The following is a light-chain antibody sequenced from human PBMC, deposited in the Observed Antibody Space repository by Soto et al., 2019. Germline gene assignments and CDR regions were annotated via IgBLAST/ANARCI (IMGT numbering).Light chain of an antibody. CDR1: QGISSH. J-gene: IGKJ4*01. CDR3: HQYFSYPLT. CDR2: TAS. V-gene: IGKV1-8*01. Sequence: AIRMTQSPSSFSASTGDRVTITCRASQGISSHLAWYQVKPGKAPRLLIYTASFLESGVPSRFSGSRSWTYFTLTISSLQSEDFALYYCHQYFSYPLTFGGGTKVEIK.